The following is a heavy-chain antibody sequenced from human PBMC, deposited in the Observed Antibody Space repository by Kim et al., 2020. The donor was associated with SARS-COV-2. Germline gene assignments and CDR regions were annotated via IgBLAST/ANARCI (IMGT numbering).Heavy chain of an antibody. V-gene: IGHV7-4-1*02. CDR1: GYTFTSYA. CDR2: INTNTGNP. J-gene: IGHJ6*02. Sequence: ASVKVSCKASGYTFTSYAMNWVRQAPGQGLEWMGWINTNTGNPTYAQGFTGRFVFSLDTSVSTAYLQISSLKAEDTAVYYCAGESGTAVTIFGVVIIPVGGMDVWGQGTTVTVSS. CDR3: AGESGTAVTIFGVVIIPVGGMDV. D-gene: IGHD3-3*01.